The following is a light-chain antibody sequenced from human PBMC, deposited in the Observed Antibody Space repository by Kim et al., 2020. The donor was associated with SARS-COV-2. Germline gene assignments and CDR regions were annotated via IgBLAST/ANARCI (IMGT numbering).Light chain of an antibody. V-gene: IGKV1-5*01. CDR2: DAS. Sequence: DIQMTQSPSTLSASVGDKVTITCRASQSISGGVAWYQQKPGKAPKLLIYDASSLESGVPPRFSGSGSGTDFTLIVSSLQPDDFATYYCQQYSNRWTFGQGTKVDIK. J-gene: IGKJ1*01. CDR1: QSISGG. CDR3: QQYSNRWT.